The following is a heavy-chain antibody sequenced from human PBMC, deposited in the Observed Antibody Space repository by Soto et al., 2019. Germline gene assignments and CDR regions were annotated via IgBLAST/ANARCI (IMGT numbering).Heavy chain of an antibody. CDR3: ARESEAFDY. CDR1: GFTPSSNA. Sequence: PGGSLIRPCAASGFTPSSNAIPWAREAPGSGLGWVAVISYDGGNKYYADSVKGRFTISRDQSKNTLYLQMNSLRAEDTAVYYCARESEAFDYWGQGTLVTVSS. V-gene: IGHV3-30-3*01. CDR2: ISYDGGNK. J-gene: IGHJ4*02.